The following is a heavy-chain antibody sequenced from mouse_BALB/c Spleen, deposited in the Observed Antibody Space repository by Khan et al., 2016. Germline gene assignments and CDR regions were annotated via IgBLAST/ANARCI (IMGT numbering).Heavy chain of an antibody. CDR2: INTYTGEP. J-gene: IGHJ1*03. CDR1: GYTFTNYG. CDR3: ATGTDWYFDV. D-gene: IGHD4-1*01. Sequence: QIQLVQSGPELKKPGEPVKISCKASGYTFTNYGMNWMKLALGKGLRWMGWINTYTGEPTYADDFKGRFAFSLETSANTAYLQINSLKNEDTATYFCATGTDWYFDVWGTGTTVTVSS. V-gene: IGHV9-3-1*01.